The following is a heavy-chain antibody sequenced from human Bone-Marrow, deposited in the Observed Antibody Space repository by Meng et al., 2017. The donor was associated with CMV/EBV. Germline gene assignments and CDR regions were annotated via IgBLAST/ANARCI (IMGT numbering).Heavy chain of an antibody. V-gene: IGHV3-30*02. CDR2: IRFDGSNE. CDR1: GFTFSSYG. Sequence: GGSLRFSCAASGFTFSSYGMHWVRQAPGRGLEWVALIRFDGSNEYYADSVKGRFTLSKDNSKNTLYPQMNSLRAEDTALSYFANYGGNSPYNWGQGTLVTVSS. CDR3: ANYGGNSPYN. J-gene: IGHJ4*02. D-gene: IGHD4-23*01.